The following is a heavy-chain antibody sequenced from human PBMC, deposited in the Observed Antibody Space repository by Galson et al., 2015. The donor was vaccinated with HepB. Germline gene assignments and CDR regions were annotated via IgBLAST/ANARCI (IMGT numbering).Heavy chain of an antibody. J-gene: IGHJ6*02. CDR2: IIPIFGTA. CDR3: ARDSAAAAGLINYYGMDV. CDR1: GGTFSSYA. D-gene: IGHD6-13*01. V-gene: IGHV1-69*13. Sequence: SVKVSCKASGGTFSSYAISWVRQAPGQGLEWMGGIIPIFGTANYAQKFQGRVTITADESTSTAYMELSSLRSEDTAVYYCARDSAAAAGLINYYGMDVWGQGTTVTVSS.